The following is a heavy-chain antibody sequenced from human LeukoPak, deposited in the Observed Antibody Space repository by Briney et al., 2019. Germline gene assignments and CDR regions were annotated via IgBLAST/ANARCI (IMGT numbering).Heavy chain of an antibody. J-gene: IGHJ3*02. Sequence: SETLSLTCTVSGGSISSYYWSWIRQPPGKGLEWIGYIYYSGSTNYNPSLKSRVTISVDTSKNQFSLKLSSVTAADTAVYYCAREEQRLDHDAFDIWGQGTMVTVSS. V-gene: IGHV4-59*01. CDR3: AREEQRLDHDAFDI. D-gene: IGHD6-25*01. CDR2: IYYSGST. CDR1: GGSISSYY.